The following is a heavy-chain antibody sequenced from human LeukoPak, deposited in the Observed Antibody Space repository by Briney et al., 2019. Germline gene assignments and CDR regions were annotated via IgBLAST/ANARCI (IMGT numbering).Heavy chain of an antibody. CDR3: ARGSSSGWFTAFDY. J-gene: IGHJ4*02. CDR1: GGSFSGYY. V-gene: IGHV4-34*01. D-gene: IGHD6-13*01. CDR2: INHSGST. Sequence: SETLSLTCAVYGGSFSGYYWSWIRQPPGKGLEWIGEINHSGSTNYNPSLKSRVTISVDTSKNPFSLKLSSVTAADTAVYYCARGSSSGWFTAFDYWGQGTLVTVSS.